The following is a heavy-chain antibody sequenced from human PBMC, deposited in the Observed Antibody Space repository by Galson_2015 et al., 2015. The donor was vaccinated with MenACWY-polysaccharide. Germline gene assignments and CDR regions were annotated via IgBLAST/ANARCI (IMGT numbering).Heavy chain of an antibody. Sequence: SLRLSCAASGFTFSSSWMHWVRQAPGKGLVWVSRILSAGSSTSYADSVRGRFTISRDNAKNMLHLQMNGLRGEDTAVYYCTRGGQYSANYGGDWGQGTLVTVSS. CDR2: ILSAGSST. CDR3: TRGGQYSANYGGD. D-gene: IGHD6-6*01. CDR1: GFTFSSSW. J-gene: IGHJ4*02. V-gene: IGHV3-74*01.